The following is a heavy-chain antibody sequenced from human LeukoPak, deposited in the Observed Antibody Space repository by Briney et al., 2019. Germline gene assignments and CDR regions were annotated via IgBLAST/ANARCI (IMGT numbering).Heavy chain of an antibody. D-gene: IGHD4-17*01. Sequence: GGSLRLSCAASGFTFSSYAMSWVRQAPGKGLEWVSAISGSGGSTYYADSVKGRFTISRDNSKNTLYLQMNSLRAEDTAVYYCAKAWEVYGDYVDYFDYWGQGTLVTVSS. J-gene: IGHJ4*02. CDR1: GFTFSSYA. CDR3: AKAWEVYGDYVDYFDY. CDR2: ISGSGGST. V-gene: IGHV3-23*01.